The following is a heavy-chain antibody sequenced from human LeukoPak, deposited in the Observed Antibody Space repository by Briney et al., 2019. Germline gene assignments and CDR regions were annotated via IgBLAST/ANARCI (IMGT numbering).Heavy chain of an antibody. CDR3: ARDGEYCSGGSCPTSDAFDI. Sequence: GGALRLSCAASGFTFSSYAMTWVRQAPGKGLEWVSVIYSGGSTYYADSVKGRFTISRDNSKNTLYLQMNSLRAEDTAVYYCARDGEYCSGGSCPTSDAFDIWGQGTMVTVSS. V-gene: IGHV3-66*01. CDR2: IYSGGST. D-gene: IGHD2-15*01. J-gene: IGHJ3*02. CDR1: GFTFSSYA.